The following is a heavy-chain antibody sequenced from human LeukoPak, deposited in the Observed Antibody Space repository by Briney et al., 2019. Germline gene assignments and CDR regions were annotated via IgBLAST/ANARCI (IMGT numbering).Heavy chain of an antibody. V-gene: IGHV4-30-2*01. CDR2: IYHSGST. Sequence: SETLSLTCAVSGGSISSGGYSWRWIRQPPGKGLEWIGYIYHSGSTYYNPSLKSRVTISVDRSKNQFSLKLSSVTAADTAVYYCARAGGYDSCWYFDLWGRGTLVTVSS. CDR3: ARAGGYDSCWYFDL. CDR1: GGSISSGGYS. J-gene: IGHJ2*01. D-gene: IGHD5-12*01.